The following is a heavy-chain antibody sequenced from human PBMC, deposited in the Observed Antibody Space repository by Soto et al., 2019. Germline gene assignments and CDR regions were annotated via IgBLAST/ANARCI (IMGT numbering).Heavy chain of an antibody. D-gene: IGHD3-3*01. CDR3: AKEYYDFWSGYCFDY. J-gene: IGHJ4*02. CDR1: GFTFSSYV. CDR2: ISGSGGST. Sequence: EVQLLESGGGLVQPGGSLRLSWAASGFTFSSYVMSWVRQAPGKGLDWVSAISGSGGSTYYADSVKGRFTISRDNSKNPLYLQMNSLRAEDTAVYYCAKEYYDFWSGYCFDYWGQGTLVTVSS. V-gene: IGHV3-23*01.